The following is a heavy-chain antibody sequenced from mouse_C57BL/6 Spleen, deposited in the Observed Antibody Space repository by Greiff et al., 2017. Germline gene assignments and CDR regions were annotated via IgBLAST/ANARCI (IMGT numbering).Heavy chain of an antibody. D-gene: IGHD1-1*01. J-gene: IGHJ3*01. CDR2: IRSKSNNYAT. CDR1: GFSFNTYA. V-gene: IGHV10-1*01. CDR3: VRDHYYGSSYGGWFAY. Sequence: DVKLVESGGGLVQPRGSLKLSCAASGFSFNTYAMNWVRQAPGKGLEWVARIRSKSNNYATYYADSVKDRFTISRDDSESMLYLQMNNLKTEDTAMYYCVRDHYYGSSYGGWFAYWGQGTLVTVSA.